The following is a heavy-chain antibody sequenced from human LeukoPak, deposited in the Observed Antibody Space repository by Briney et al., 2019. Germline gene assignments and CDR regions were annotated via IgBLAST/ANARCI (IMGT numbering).Heavy chain of an antibody. V-gene: IGHV4-59*08. CDR3: ARRGAVYGGNDFDY. CDR2: IYYSGST. CDR1: HVSLRIYY. Sequence: SETLSLTCTVSHVSLRIYYWSCIRQTTGKGLEWIGFIYYSGSTNYNPSLKSRVTMSVDTSKNQISLKLSSVTVLDTAVYYCARRGAVYGGNDFDYWGQGILVTVSS. D-gene: IGHD4-23*01. J-gene: IGHJ4*02.